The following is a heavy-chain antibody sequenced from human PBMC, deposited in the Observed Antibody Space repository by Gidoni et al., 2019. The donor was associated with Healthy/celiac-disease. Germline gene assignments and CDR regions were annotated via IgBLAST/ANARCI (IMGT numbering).Heavy chain of an antibody. V-gene: IGHV4-4*07. CDR2: IYTSGST. D-gene: IGHD6-13*01. CDR1: GVSICIYY. CDR3: ARMGGGSSSRGWFDP. J-gene: IGHJ5*02. Sequence: QVQLQVSGPGLVKPSETLSLTCTVSGVSICIYYCGWIRQRAGKGLEWIGRIYTSGSTNYNPSRNSRVTMAVDTSKNKFSRKLSSVTAADTAVDYGARMGGGSSSRGWFDPWGQGTLVTVSS.